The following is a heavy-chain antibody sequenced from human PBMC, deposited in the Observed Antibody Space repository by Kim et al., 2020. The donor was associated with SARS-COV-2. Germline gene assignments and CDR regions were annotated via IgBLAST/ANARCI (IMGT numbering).Heavy chain of an antibody. V-gene: IGHV3-74*01. D-gene: IGHD3-10*01. CDR3: ARGLKTYYYGSGSYWFDP. Sequence: KGRFTISRDNAKNTLYLQMNSLRAEDTAVYYWARGLKTYYYGSGSYWFDPWGQGTLVTVSS. J-gene: IGHJ5*02.